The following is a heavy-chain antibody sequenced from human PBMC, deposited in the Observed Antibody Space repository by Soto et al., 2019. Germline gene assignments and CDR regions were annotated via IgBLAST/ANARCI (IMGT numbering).Heavy chain of an antibody. D-gene: IGHD6-19*01. CDR1: GFTFSSYA. CDR3: AKEGEYSSGWDNFDY. J-gene: IGHJ4*02. CDR2: ISVSGGST. Sequence: EVQLLESGGGLVQPGGSLRLSCAASGFTFSSYAISWVRQAPGKGLEWVSAISVSGGSTYYADSVKGRFTISRDNSKNTLYLQMNSLRAEATAVYYCAKEGEYSSGWDNFDYWGQGTLVTVSS. V-gene: IGHV3-23*01.